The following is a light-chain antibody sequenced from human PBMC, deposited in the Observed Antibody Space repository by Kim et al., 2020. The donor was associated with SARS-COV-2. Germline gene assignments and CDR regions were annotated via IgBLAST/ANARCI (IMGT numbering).Light chain of an antibody. J-gene: IGKJ1*01. V-gene: IGKV1-27*01. CDR2: DAS. CDR1: QGISNF. Sequence: SASVGDRVTITCRSSQGISNFLAWYQQKPGKVPQLLSYDASVLQSGVPSRFSGSGSGTDFTLTISGLQPEDIATYYCQRYNSAPWTFGQGTKVDIK. CDR3: QRYNSAPWT.